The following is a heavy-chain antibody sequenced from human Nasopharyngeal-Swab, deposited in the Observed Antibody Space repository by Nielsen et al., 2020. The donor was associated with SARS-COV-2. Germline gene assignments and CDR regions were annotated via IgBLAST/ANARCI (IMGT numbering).Heavy chain of an antibody. D-gene: IGHD6-13*01. CDR3: ARPGQQLVLEYFQH. V-gene: IGHV4-34*01. CDR2: IYHSGST. Sequence: GSLRLSCAVYGGSFSGYYWSWIRQPPGKGLEWIGSIYHSGSTYYNPSLKSRVTISVDTSKNQFSLKLSSVTAADTAVYYCARPGQQLVLEYFQHWGQGTLVTVSS. J-gene: IGHJ1*01. CDR1: GGSFSGYY.